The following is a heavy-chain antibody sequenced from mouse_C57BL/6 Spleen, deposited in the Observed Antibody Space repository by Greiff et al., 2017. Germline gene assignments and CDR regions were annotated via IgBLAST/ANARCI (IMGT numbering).Heavy chain of an antibody. Sequence: QVQLKQPGAELVKPGASVTMSCKASGYTFTSYWITWVKQRPGQGLEWIGDIYPGSGSTKYNEKFKSKATLTVDTSSSTAYMQLSSLTSEDSAVYYCASRKAYYSNYGGFAYWGQGTLVTVSA. CDR2: IYPGSGST. D-gene: IGHD2-5*01. CDR3: ASRKAYYSNYGGFAY. CDR1: GYTFTSYW. V-gene: IGHV1-55*01. J-gene: IGHJ3*01.